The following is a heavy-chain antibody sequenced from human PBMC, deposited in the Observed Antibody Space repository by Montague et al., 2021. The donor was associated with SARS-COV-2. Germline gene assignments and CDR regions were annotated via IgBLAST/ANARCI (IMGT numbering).Heavy chain of an antibody. J-gene: IGHJ6*02. CDR3: ARGLPVTTLFYYFGMDV. CDR1: GGSFSDNY. Sequence: SETLSLTCAVYGGSFSDNYWSWIRQPPGKGLEWIGEINHYGSTNYNPSLKSRVTMSVDTSKDQFSLKLSSVTAVDTAVYYCARGLPVTTLFYYFGMDVWGQGTTVTVSS. V-gene: IGHV4-34*01. D-gene: IGHD4-11*01. CDR2: INHYGST.